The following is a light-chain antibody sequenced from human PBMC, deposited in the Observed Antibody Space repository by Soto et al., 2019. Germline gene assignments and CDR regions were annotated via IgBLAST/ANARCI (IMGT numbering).Light chain of an antibody. CDR2: GAS. J-gene: IGKJ4*02. CDR3: QHFGSSLLT. V-gene: IGKV3-20*01. Sequence: PGERATLSCRASQSVGSTYLAWYQQTPGQAPRLLIYGASSRATGIPDRFSGSGSGTDFTLTISRLEPEDFAVYYCQHFGSSLLTFGGGTKVEIK. CDR1: QSVGSTY.